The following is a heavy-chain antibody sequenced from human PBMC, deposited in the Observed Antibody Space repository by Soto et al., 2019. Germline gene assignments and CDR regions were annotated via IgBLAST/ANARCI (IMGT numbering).Heavy chain of an antibody. CDR1: GGSIRTSGYS. V-gene: IGHV4-39*01. J-gene: IGHJ5*02. D-gene: IGHD2-15*01. CDR2: ISYSGST. Sequence: QLQLQESGPGLVKPSETLSLTCTVSGGSIRTSGYSWGWIRRPPERGLEWIATISYSGSTYYNPSRISRETIAVDPCKHQFCLRLSSVTASDTAVYCCAGHRYCSGATCGHLDNWFDAWGRGTLVIVSS. CDR3: AGHRYCSGATCGHLDNWFDA.